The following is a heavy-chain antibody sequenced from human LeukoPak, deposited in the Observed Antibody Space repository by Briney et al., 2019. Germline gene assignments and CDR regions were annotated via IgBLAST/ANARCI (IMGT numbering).Heavy chain of an antibody. CDR3: ARDLSSGWYLSSASYYFDY. Sequence: GGSLRLSCAASGFTFSSYEMNWVRQAPGKGLEWVSYISSSGSTTYYADSVKGRFTISRDNAKNSLYLQMNSLRAEDTAVYYCARDLSSGWYLSSASYYFDYWGQGTPVTVSS. J-gene: IGHJ4*02. V-gene: IGHV3-48*03. CDR1: GFTFSSYE. CDR2: ISSSGSTT. D-gene: IGHD6-19*01.